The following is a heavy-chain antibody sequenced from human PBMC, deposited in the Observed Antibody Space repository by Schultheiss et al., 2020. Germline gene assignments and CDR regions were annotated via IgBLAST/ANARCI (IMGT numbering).Heavy chain of an antibody. Sequence: GESLKISCAASGFTFSNYWMHWVRQAPGKGLEWVSSISSSRSYIYYADSVKGRFTISRDNAKDSLYLQMNSLRAEDTAVYYCARADYYDFWSGYYRDYYYYMDVWGKGTTVTVSS. J-gene: IGHJ6*03. V-gene: IGHV3-21*01. CDR2: ISSSRSYI. CDR3: ARADYYDFWSGYYRDYYYYMDV. CDR1: GFTFSNYW. D-gene: IGHD3-3*01.